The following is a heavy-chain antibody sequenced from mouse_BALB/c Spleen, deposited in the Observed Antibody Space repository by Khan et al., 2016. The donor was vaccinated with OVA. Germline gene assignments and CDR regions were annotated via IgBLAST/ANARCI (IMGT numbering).Heavy chain of an antibody. CDR1: GYSFTSYY. CDR2: IDPFSGGT. D-gene: IGHD2-2*01. Sequence: QLKQSEPDLMKPGASVKISCKDSGYSFTSYYLHWVMQNHGKSLEWIGYIDPFSGGTTYNQKFTGNATLTVDKSSSTAYIHLSNLTFEDSAVYYCTRHGYVAWFTYWGQRILDPDSA. CDR3: TRHGYVAWFTY. J-gene: IGHJ3*01. V-gene: IGHV1S135*01.